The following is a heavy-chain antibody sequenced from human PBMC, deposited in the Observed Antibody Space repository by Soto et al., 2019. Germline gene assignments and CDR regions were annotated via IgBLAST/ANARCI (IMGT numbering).Heavy chain of an antibody. Sequence: GGSLRLSCAASGFTVSSSYMSWVRQTPGKGLEWVSIIYSGGSTYYADSVKGRFTISRDNSKNTLYLQMNSLRVEDTAVYYCARDVEGPYSRLYLDPWGPGTLVTVSS. CDR3: ARDVEGPYSRLYLDP. CDR2: IYSGGST. D-gene: IGHD6-13*01. V-gene: IGHV3-66*01. J-gene: IGHJ5*02. CDR1: GFTVSSSY.